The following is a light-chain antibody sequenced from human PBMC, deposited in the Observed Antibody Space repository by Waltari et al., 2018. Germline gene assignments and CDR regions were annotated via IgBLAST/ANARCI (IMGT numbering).Light chain of an antibody. CDR2: GPD. V-gene: IGLV3-19*01. CDR3: HSRETFSTRL. J-gene: IGLJ2*01. CDR1: SLQSSY. Sequence: SSDLTQDPSLSVALGQTVRITCQGYSLQSSYASWYQQRPGQAPILVLYGPDNRPSGIPDRFSGSTSGNTASLTITGAQAEDEADYYCHSRETFSTRLFGGGTRLTV.